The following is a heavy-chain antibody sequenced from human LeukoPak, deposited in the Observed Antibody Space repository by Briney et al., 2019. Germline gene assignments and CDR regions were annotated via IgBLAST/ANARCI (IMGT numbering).Heavy chain of an antibody. J-gene: IGHJ4*02. CDR1: SGSVSNGDYY. D-gene: IGHD3-10*01. Sequence: SETLSLTCTVSSGSVSNGDYYWSWLRQPPGKALEWIGYIYYTGSAYYNPSLGGRVTLSVDTSKNQFSVRLSSVTAADTAVYYCARSQNYYGSGDYWGQGTLVTVSS. CDR2: IYYTGSA. V-gene: IGHV4-61*08. CDR3: ARSQNYYGSGDY.